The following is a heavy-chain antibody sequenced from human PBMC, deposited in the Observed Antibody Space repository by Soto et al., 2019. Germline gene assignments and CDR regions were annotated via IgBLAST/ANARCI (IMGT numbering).Heavy chain of an antibody. V-gene: IGHV1-69*01. Sequence: QVQLVQSGVEVRKPGSSVKVSCRASGDTFKNYAISWVRQAPGQGLEWMGGIIPIFGKTDYAQTFHGRVTINGDESTYTAHMELRGLRSDDTALYYCATSGYNYGPFDYWGRGLLVTVSS. CDR3: ATSGYNYGPFDY. J-gene: IGHJ4*01. D-gene: IGHD2-15*01. CDR2: IIPIFGKT. CDR1: GDTFKNYA.